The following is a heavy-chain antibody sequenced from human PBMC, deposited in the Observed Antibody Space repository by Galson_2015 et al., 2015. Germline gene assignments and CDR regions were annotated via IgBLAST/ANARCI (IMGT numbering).Heavy chain of an antibody. CDR2: IERKEGT. D-gene: IGHD4-17*01. J-gene: IGHJ5*02. CDR1: GYSIINGHW. V-gene: IGHV4-4*02. CDR3: ARNGDYPLDP. Sequence: ETLSLTCAVSGYSIINGHWWSWVRQSPGQGLEWIGEIERKEGTTYNPSLRGRATISVDTSKNHLSLSLTSVTAADTALNYCARNGDYPLDPWGQGTLVTVSS.